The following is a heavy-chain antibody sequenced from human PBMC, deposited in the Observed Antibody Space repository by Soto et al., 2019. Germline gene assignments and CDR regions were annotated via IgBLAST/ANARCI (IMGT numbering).Heavy chain of an antibody. Sequence: SETLSLTCTVSGGSISSYYWSWIRQPPGKGLEWIGYIYYSGSTNYNPSLKSRVTISVDTSKNQFSLKLSSVTAADTAVYYCARELEVGATGVGGFDIWGQGTMVTVSS. V-gene: IGHV4-59*12. CDR2: IYYSGST. CDR3: ARELEVGATGVGGFDI. J-gene: IGHJ3*02. D-gene: IGHD1-26*01. CDR1: GGSISSYY.